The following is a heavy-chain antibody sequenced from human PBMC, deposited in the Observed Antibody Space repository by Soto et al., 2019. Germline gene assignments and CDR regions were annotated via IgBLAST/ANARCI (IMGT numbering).Heavy chain of an antibody. Sequence: SGPTLVNPTPPLTLTCTSSGFSLSTSGMRVSWIRQPPGKALEWLALIDWDDDKYYSTSLKTRLTISKDTSKNQVVLTMTNMDPVDTATYYCARISDAAAADQTIDYWGQGTLVTVSS. D-gene: IGHD6-13*01. CDR1: GFSLSTSGMR. V-gene: IGHV2-70*01. CDR2: IDWDDDK. J-gene: IGHJ4*02. CDR3: ARISDAAAADQTIDY.